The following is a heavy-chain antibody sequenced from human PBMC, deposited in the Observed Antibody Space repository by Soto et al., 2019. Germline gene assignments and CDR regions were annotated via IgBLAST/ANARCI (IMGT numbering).Heavy chain of an antibody. D-gene: IGHD3-3*01. CDR1: GYTFTSYD. CDR3: ARDLNYDFWSGPRDYYYYYYGMDV. CDR2: MNPNSGNT. V-gene: IGHV1-8*01. Sequence: ASVKVSCKASGYTFTSYDINWVRQATGQGLEWMGWMNPNSGNTGYAQKFQGRVAMTRNTSISTAYMELSSLRSEDTAVYYCARDLNYDFWSGPRDYYYYYYGMDVWGQGTTVTVSS. J-gene: IGHJ6*02.